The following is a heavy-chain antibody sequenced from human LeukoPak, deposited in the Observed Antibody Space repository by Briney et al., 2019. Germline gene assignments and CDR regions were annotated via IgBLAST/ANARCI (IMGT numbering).Heavy chain of an antibody. CDR2: ISGSSSSR. D-gene: IGHD5-24*01. J-gene: IGHJ4*02. V-gene: IGHV3-23*01. CDR1: GFTFSSYA. CDR3: AKVDLSGYNGDY. Sequence: PGGSLRLSCAASGFTFSSYAMSWVRQAPGKGLEWVSAISGSSSSRYYADSVKGRFTISRDNSKNTLYLQMNSLRAEDTAVYYCAKVDLSGYNGDYWGQGTLVTVSS.